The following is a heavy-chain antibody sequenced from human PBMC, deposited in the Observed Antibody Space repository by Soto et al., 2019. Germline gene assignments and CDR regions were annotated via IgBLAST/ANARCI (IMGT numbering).Heavy chain of an antibody. Sequence: PVGSLRLSCAASGFTFSSYSMNWVRQAPGKGLEWVSSISSSSSYIYYADSVKGRFTISRDNAKNSLYLQMNSLRAEDTAVYYCARDHRLIDTAMVPWFDPWGQGTLVTVSS. D-gene: IGHD5-18*01. J-gene: IGHJ5*02. CDR3: ARDHRLIDTAMVPWFDP. CDR2: ISSSSSYI. CDR1: GFTFSSYS. V-gene: IGHV3-21*01.